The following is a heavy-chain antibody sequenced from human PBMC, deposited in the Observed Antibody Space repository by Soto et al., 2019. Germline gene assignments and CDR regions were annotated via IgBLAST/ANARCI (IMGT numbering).Heavy chain of an antibody. CDR3: ARVCGGDCHNGMDV. V-gene: IGHV4-31*03. CDR2: VYYSGST. Sequence: SETLSLTCTVSGGSITSSDYYWSWIRQQPGRGPEGIGYVYYSGSTYYKPSLMSRVTISVDTSKNQLSLKVNSVTAADTAVYYCARVCGGDCHNGMDVWGQGTTVTVSS. D-gene: IGHD2-21*02. CDR1: GGSITSSDYY. J-gene: IGHJ6*02.